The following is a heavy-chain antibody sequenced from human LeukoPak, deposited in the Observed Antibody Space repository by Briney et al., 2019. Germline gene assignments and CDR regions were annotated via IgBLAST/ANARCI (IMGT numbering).Heavy chain of an antibody. D-gene: IGHD3-16*02. CDR3: AKDYRFSDPKSGLASDH. CDR1: GYTFTTYG. J-gene: IGHJ4*02. CDR2: ISAYNGNT. V-gene: IGHV1-18*04. Sequence: PEASVTVSCKASGYTFTTYGISWVRQAPGQGLEWMGWISAYNGNTNYAQKLQGRVTMTTDTSTSTAYMELRNLRSDDTAVYYCAKDYRFSDPKSGLASDHWGQGTLVTVSS.